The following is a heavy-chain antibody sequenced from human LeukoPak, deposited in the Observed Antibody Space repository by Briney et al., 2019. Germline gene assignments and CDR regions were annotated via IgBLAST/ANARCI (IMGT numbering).Heavy chain of an antibody. CDR1: GGSISSSSYY. Sequence: SQTLSLTCTVSGGSISSSSYYWSWIRQPAGKGLEWIGRIYTSGSTNYNPSLKSRVTVSVDTSKNQFSLKLNSVTAADTAVYYCARDQKGPFDYWGQGTLVTVSS. CDR3: ARDQKGPFDY. CDR2: IYTSGST. J-gene: IGHJ4*02. V-gene: IGHV4-61*02.